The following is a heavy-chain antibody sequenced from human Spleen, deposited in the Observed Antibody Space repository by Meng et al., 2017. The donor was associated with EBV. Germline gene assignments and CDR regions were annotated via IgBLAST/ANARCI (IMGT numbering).Heavy chain of an antibody. CDR1: GDSVSSHNYY. V-gene: IGHV4-61*01. D-gene: IGHD3-10*01. CDR3: ARVDYYGSGSYTLFDY. CDR2: IYYSGST. J-gene: IGHJ4*02. Sequence: QVHVQESGPGLVKPSETLSLTCTVSGDSVSSHNYYWGWIRQPPGKGLEWIGYIYYSGSTNYNPSLKSRVTISVDKSKNQFSLKLSSVTAADTAVYYCARVDYYGSGSYTLFDYWGQGTLVTVSS.